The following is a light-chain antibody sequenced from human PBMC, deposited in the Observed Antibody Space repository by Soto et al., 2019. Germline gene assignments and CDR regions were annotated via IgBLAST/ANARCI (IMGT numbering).Light chain of an antibody. CDR2: DAS. CDR1: QSISSW. J-gene: IGKJ1*01. V-gene: IGKV1-5*01. CDR3: QQYNTYPWT. Sequence: DIQMTQSPATLSASVGDRVTITCRASQSISSWLAWYQQKPGKVPKLLIDDASSLESGVPSRFSGSGSGTEFTLTISSLQPDDFATYYCQQYNTYPWTFGQGTKVKIK.